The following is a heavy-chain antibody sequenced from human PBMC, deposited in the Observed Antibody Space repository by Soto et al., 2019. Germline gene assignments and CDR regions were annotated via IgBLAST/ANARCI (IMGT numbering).Heavy chain of an antibody. CDR3: ARRYGSAFDF. CDR1: GGSISSSNW. J-gene: IGHJ3*01. V-gene: IGHV4-4*02. CDR2: VYYSGST. Sequence: SETLSLTCAVSGGSISSSNWWSWVRQPPGKGLEWIASVYYSGSTFYNPSLKSRVIISVDTSPNQFSLKLSSVTAADSAVYYCARRYGSAFDFWGQGKMVTVSS. D-gene: IGHD3-10*01.